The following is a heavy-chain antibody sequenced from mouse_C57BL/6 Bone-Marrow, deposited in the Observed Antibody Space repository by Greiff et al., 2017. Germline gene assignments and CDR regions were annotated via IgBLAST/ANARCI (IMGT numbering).Heavy chain of an antibody. D-gene: IGHD2-1*01. CDR1: GFTFSDYG. Sequence: DVKLQESGGGLVKPGGSLKLSCAASGFTFSDYGMHWVRQAPEKGLEWVAYISSGSSTIYYADTVKGRFTISSDNAKNTLFLQMTSLRSEDTAMYYCARIDCGNDFDYWGQGTTLTVSS. CDR3: ARIDCGNDFDY. J-gene: IGHJ2*01. CDR2: ISSGSSTI. V-gene: IGHV5-17*01.